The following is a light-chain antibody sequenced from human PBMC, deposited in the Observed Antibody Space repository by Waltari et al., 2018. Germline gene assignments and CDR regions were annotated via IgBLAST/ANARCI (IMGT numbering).Light chain of an antibody. Sequence: QSALTQPASVSGSPGQSITISCTGTSRDVGGYTYVSWYQQHPGKAPKLMIYDVSNRPSGVSNRFSGSKSGNTASLTISGLQAEDEADYYCSSYTSSNTLAFGGGTKLTVL. CDR1: SRDVGGYTY. CDR3: SSYTSSNTLA. J-gene: IGLJ2*01. V-gene: IGLV2-14*03. CDR2: DVS.